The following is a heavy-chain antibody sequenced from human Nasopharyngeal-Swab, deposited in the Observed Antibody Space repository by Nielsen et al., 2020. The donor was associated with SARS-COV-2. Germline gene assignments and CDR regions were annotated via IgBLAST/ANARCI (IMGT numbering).Heavy chain of an antibody. V-gene: IGHV4-34*01. CDR2: INHSGST. J-gene: IGHJ6*02. Sequence: GSLRLSCAVYGGSFSGYYWSWIRQPPGKGLEWIGEINHSGSTNYNPSLKSRVTISVDTSKNQFSLKLSSVTAADTAAYYCARAHILTGYYIPSYYYGMDVWGQGTTVTVSS. D-gene: IGHD3-9*01. CDR3: ARAHILTGYYIPSYYYGMDV. CDR1: GGSFSGYY.